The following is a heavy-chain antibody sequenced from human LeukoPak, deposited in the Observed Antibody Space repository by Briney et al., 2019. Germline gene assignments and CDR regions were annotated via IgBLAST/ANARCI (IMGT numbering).Heavy chain of an antibody. CDR3: ARASYDAFDI. V-gene: IGHV3-21*01. CDR1: GFTFSSYN. Sequence: GGSLRLSCAASGFTFSSYNMNWVRQAPGKGLEWVSSISSSSSYIYYADSVKGRFTISRDNAKNSLYLRMNSLRAEDTAVYYCARASYDAFDIWGQGTMVTVSS. CDR2: ISSSSSYI. D-gene: IGHD3-10*01. J-gene: IGHJ3*02.